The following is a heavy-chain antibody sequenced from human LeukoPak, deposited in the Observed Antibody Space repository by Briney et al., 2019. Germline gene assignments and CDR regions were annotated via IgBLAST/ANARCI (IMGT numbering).Heavy chain of an antibody. Sequence: SGPTLVNPTQTLTLTCSLSGFSLSSGMCVTWIRQPPGKALEWLARIDWDDDKKYRPSLKARLTISKDTSKNEVVLKMTNMDPEDTGTYYCARTPEVYSNGWLFDYWGQGTLVTVSS. CDR3: ARTPEVYSNGWLFDY. J-gene: IGHJ4*02. CDR2: IDWDDDK. D-gene: IGHD6-19*01. V-gene: IGHV2-70*11. CDR1: GFSLSSGMC.